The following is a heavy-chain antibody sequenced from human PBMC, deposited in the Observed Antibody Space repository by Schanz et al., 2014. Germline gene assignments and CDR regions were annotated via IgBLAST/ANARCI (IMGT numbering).Heavy chain of an antibody. J-gene: IGHJ3*02. Sequence: QVQLVQSGTQVKKPGASVKVSCKASGYTLSAYSLHWVRQAPGQGLEWMGRIIPIHGIVNYAQRFQDRVKITADKSTSTACMELSSLRSDDTTVYYCARGGGPEDVFDIWGQGTILTVSS. D-gene: IGHD5-12*01. V-gene: IGHV1-69*09. CDR2: IIPIHGIV. CDR1: GYTLSAYS. CDR3: ARGGGPEDVFDI.